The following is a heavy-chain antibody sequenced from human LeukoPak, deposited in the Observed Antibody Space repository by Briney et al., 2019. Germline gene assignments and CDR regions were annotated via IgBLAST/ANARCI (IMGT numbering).Heavy chain of an antibody. D-gene: IGHD3-10*01. CDR2: IYPADSDI. V-gene: IGHV5-51*01. J-gene: IGHJ5*02. CDR1: GYSFTSYW. CDR3: ARQDGVLNWFDP. Sequence: GKSLKISCKGSGYSFTSYWIGWVRQLPGKGLEWMGIIYPADSDIRYSPSFQGQVTISADKSISTAYLQWSSLKASDTAIYYCARQDGVLNWFDPWGQGTLVTVSS.